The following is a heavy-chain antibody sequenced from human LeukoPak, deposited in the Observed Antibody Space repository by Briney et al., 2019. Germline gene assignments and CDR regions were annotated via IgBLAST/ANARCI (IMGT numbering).Heavy chain of an antibody. CDR2: IIPIFGTA. Sequence: SVKVSCKASGGTFSSYAISWVRQAPGQGLEWMGRIIPIFGTANYAQKFQGRVTITTDESTSTAYMELSSLRSEDTAVYYCARGRRNWNDGCAFDIWGQGTMVTVSS. CDR3: ARGRRNWNDGCAFDI. D-gene: IGHD1-20*01. J-gene: IGHJ3*02. V-gene: IGHV1-69*05. CDR1: GGTFSSYA.